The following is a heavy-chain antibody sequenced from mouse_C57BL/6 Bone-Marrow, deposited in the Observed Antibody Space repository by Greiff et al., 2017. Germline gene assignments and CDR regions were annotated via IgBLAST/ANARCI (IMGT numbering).Heavy chain of an antibody. CDR3: TRSLIYYGTNY. CDR1: GYTFTSYW. Sequence: VQLQQPGAELVKPGASVKLSCKASGYTFTSYWIHWVKQRTEQGLEWIGRIDPEDGETKYAPKFQDKATITAATSSNTAYLQLSSLTSEDTALYYCTRSLIYYGTNYWGQGTTLTVSS. J-gene: IGHJ2*01. D-gene: IGHD1-1*01. CDR2: IDPEDGET. V-gene: IGHV14-2*01.